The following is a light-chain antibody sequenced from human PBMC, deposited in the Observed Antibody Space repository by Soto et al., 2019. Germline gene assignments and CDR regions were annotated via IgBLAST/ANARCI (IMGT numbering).Light chain of an antibody. CDR3: QQYNSYPWT. CDR1: QSISSW. Sequence: DIQMTQSRSALSASVGDRVTITCRASQSISSWLAWYQQKPGKAPKLLIYDASSLESGVPSRFSGSGSGTEFTLTISSRQPDDFATYYCQQYNSYPWTFGQGIKADIK. CDR2: DAS. J-gene: IGKJ1*01. V-gene: IGKV1-5*01.